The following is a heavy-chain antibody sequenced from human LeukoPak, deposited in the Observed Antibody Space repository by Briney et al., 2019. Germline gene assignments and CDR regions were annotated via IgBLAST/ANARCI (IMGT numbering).Heavy chain of an antibody. J-gene: IGHJ4*02. D-gene: IGHD3-22*01. CDR1: GFTVSSNY. Sequence: GGSLRLSCAASGFTVSSNYMSWVRQAPGKGLEWVSVIYRGDSTYYADSVKGRFTISRDNSKNTLYLQMNSLRAEDTAVYYCAKTNYYDTTDDKPYTTHFDYWGQGALVTVSS. CDR2: IYRGDST. V-gene: IGHV3-53*01. CDR3: AKTNYYDTTDDKPYTTHFDY.